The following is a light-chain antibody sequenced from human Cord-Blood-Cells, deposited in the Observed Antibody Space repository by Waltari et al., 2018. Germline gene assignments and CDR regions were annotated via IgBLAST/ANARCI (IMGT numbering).Light chain of an antibody. CDR1: QSVSSSY. CDR2: GAS. Sequence: EIVLTQSPGTLSLSPGERATLSCRASQSVSSSYLAWYQQKPGQAPRLLISGASGRATGIPARFSGSGSGTDFTLTISRLEPEDFAVYYCQQYGSSPITFGQGTRLEIK. J-gene: IGKJ5*01. CDR3: QQYGSSPIT. V-gene: IGKV3-20*01.